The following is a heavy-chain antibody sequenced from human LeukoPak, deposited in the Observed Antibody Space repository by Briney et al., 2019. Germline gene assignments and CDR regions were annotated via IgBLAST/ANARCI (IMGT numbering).Heavy chain of an antibody. CDR2: FDPEDGET. V-gene: IGHV1-24*01. CDR1: GYTLTELS. J-gene: IGHJ5*02. D-gene: IGHD2-15*01. CDR3: ATAPRRELRYCSGGSCYPNWFDH. Sequence: ASVTVSCKVSGYTLTELSMHWVRQAPGKGLEWMGGFDPEDGETIYAQKFQGRVTMTEDTSTDTAYMELSSLRSEDTAVYYCATAPRRELRYCSGGSCYPNWFDHWGQGTLVTVSS.